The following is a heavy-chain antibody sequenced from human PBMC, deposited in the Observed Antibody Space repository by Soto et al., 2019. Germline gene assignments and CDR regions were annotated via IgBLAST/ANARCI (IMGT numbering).Heavy chain of an antibody. CDR3: ARGPYDNRRYYAENYPDS. Sequence: SETLSLTCTVSGGSVRSDSFYWSWIRQPPGKGLEWIAFIYHSGSTNYNPSLNSRVTISVDTSKNRFSLKLTSVTAADTAMYYCARGPYDNRRYYAENYPDSWGQGTRVTAPQ. V-gene: IGHV4-61*01. D-gene: IGHD3-22*01. CDR1: GGSVRSDSFY. J-gene: IGHJ4*02. CDR2: IYHSGST.